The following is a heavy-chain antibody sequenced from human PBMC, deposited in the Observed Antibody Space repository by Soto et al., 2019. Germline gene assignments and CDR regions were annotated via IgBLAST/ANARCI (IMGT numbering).Heavy chain of an antibody. D-gene: IGHD4-17*01. Sequence: EVQLLESGGGLVQPGGSLRLSCAASGFTFSSFAMTWVRQAPGKGLEWVSSLTGSGDSTYYADSVKGRFTISRDNSKNTLDLQMNSLRADDAAVYYRAKGTEVTTADMAYWGQGPVVTVSS. CDR1: GFTFSSFA. J-gene: IGHJ4*02. CDR2: LTGSGDST. CDR3: AKGTEVTTADMAY. V-gene: IGHV3-23*01.